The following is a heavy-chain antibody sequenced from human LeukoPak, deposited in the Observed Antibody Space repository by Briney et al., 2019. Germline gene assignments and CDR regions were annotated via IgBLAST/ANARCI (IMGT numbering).Heavy chain of an antibody. Sequence: PGGSLRLSCAASGFTFSSYWMSWVRQAPGKGLEWVANIKQDGSEKYYVDSVKGRFTISRDNAKNSLYLQMNSLRAEDTAVYYCAGGGSGSYYRLRFEYWGQGTLVTVPS. D-gene: IGHD3-10*01. CDR1: GFTFSSYW. V-gene: IGHV3-7*01. J-gene: IGHJ4*02. CDR2: IKQDGSEK. CDR3: AGGGSGSYYRLRFEY.